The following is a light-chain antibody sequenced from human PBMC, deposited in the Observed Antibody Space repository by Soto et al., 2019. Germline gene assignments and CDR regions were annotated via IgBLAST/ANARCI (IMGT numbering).Light chain of an antibody. CDR2: TAS. CDR1: QSVPSSY. CDR3: QQYGTAPLT. Sequence: EIVLTQSPGILSLSPGERATLSCRASQSVPSSYLAWYQQKPGQAPRLLIFTASTRATGIPDRFSGSGFGTDFTLIISRLEPEDSAVYYCQQYGTAPLTFGGGAKVEI. V-gene: IGKV3-20*01. J-gene: IGKJ4*01.